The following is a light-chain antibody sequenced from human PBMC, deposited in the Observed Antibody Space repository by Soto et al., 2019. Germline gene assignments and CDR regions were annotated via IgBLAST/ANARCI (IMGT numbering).Light chain of an antibody. V-gene: IGKV3-15*01. CDR2: GAS. Sequence: EIVMTHSPATLSVSPGERATLSCRASQSVSNNLAWYQQKPGQAPRLLIYGASTRATAIPARFSGSGSGTVFTLTISSLQSEDFAVYFCQQYDNWPYTFGQGTKLEIK. CDR3: QQYDNWPYT. CDR1: QSVSNN. J-gene: IGKJ2*01.